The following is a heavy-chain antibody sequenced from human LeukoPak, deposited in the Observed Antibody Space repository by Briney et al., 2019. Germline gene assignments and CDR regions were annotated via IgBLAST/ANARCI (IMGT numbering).Heavy chain of an antibody. CDR2: ISSSSSYI. V-gene: IGHV3-21*01. Sequence: GGSLRLSCAASGFTFSSYSMNWVRQAPGKGLEWVSSISSSSSYIYYADSVKGRFTIPRDNAKNSLYLQMNSLRAEDTAVYYCARTPGIAAALDYWGQGTLVTVSS. D-gene: IGHD6-13*01. CDR3: ARTPGIAAALDY. J-gene: IGHJ4*02. CDR1: GFTFSSYS.